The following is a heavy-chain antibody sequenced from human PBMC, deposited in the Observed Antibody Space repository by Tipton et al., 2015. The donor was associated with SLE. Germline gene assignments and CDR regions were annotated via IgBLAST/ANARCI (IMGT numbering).Heavy chain of an antibody. CDR2: IANSGFT. J-gene: IGHJ3*02. V-gene: IGHV4-61*02. D-gene: IGHD6-6*01. CDR3: AATTMSIGGAFDI. CDR1: GGSISSDPYY. Sequence: TLSLTCTVSGGSISSDPYYWHWIRQPAGKGLEWIGRIANSGFTNYNPALKSRVTISIDTSKNQFSLKLSSVTAADTAVYYCAATTMSIGGAFDIWGQGTMVTVSS.